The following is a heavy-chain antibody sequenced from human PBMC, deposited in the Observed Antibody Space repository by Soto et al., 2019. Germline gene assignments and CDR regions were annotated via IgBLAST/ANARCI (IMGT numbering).Heavy chain of an antibody. Sequence: EVQLVESGGGLVKPGGSLRLSCAASGFTFSSYSMNWVRQAPGKGLEWVSSISSSSSYIYYADSVKGRFTISRDNAKNSLHLQMNSLRAEDTAVYYCASHDYSKGWFDPWGQGTLVTVSS. CDR1: GFTFSSYS. V-gene: IGHV3-21*01. J-gene: IGHJ5*02. CDR2: ISSSSSYI. D-gene: IGHD4-4*01. CDR3: ASHDYSKGWFDP.